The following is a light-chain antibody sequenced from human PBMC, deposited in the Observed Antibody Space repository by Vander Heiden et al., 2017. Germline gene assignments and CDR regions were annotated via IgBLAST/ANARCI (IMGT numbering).Light chain of an antibody. V-gene: IGLV3-21*02. CDR1: NIGSKT. J-gene: IGLJ7*01. CDR2: DES. CDR3: QVWDSSSDHAV. Sequence: SYALTQPPSVSAAPGRRARITCGGDNIGSKTVHWYQQKPGQAPVLVVYDESDRPSGIRKRFCGSNSGNTATLTISRVEAGDEDDYYCQVWDSSSDHAVFGGGTQLTVL.